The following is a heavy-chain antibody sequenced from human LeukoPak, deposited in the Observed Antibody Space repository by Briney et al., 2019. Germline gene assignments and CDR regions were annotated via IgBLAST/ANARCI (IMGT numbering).Heavy chain of an antibody. J-gene: IGHJ5*02. CDR2: ISSSSSTI. V-gene: IGHV3-48*01. Sequence: PGGSLRLSCAASGFTFSIYSMNWVRQAPGKGLEWVSYISSSSSTILYADSVKGRFTISRDNAKNSLYLQMNSLRAEDTAVYYCASLSLDGDYVSFPWGQGTLVTVSS. CDR1: GFTFSIYS. D-gene: IGHD4-17*01. CDR3: ASLSLDGDYVSFP.